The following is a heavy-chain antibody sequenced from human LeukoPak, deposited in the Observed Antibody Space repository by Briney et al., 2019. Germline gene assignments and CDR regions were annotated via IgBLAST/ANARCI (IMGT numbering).Heavy chain of an antibody. CDR1: DGSFSGYY. V-gene: IGHV4-34*01. D-gene: IGHD6-13*01. CDR3: ARSRAAAGKDY. Sequence: SETLSLTCAVYDGSFSGYYWSWIRQPPGTGLEWIGEINHSGSTNYNPSLKSRVTISVDTSKNQFSLKLSSVTAADTAVYYCARSRAAAGKDYWGQGTLVTVSS. J-gene: IGHJ4*02. CDR2: INHSGST.